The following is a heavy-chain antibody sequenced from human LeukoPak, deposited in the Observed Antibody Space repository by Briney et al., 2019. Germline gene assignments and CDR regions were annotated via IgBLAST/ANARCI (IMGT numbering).Heavy chain of an antibody. Sequence: PGGSLRLSCAASGFTFSSYAMSWVRQAPGKGLEWVSAISGSGGSTYYADSVKGRFTISRDNSKNTLYPQMNSLRAEDMAVYYCARVSLYHYYMDVWGKGTTVTVSS. CDR1: GFTFSSYA. J-gene: IGHJ6*03. CDR2: ISGSGGST. V-gene: IGHV3-23*01. CDR3: ARVSLYHYYMDV.